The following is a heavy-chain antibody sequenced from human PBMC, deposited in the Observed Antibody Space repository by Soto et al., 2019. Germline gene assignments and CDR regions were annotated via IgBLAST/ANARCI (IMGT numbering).Heavy chain of an antibody. CDR1: GFTFSSYG. V-gene: IGHV3-30*18. J-gene: IGHJ6*02. CDR2: ISYDGSNK. D-gene: IGHD2-2*01. Sequence: QVQLVESGGGVVQPGRSLRLSCAASGFTFSSYGMHWVRQAPGKGLEWVAVISYDGSNKYYADSVKGRFTISRDNSKNTLYLQMNSLRAEDTAVYYCAKSDIVVVPAAIYYYYYGMDVWGQGTTVTVSS. CDR3: AKSDIVVVPAAIYYYYYGMDV.